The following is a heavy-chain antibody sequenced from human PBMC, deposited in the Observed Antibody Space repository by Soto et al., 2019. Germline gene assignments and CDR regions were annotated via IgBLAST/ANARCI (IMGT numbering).Heavy chain of an antibody. D-gene: IGHD3-10*01. CDR2: IGSSSSTI. J-gene: IGHJ2*01. CDR3: ARYDYGSGSPRTHYWYFDL. CDR1: GFTFGSYA. V-gene: IGHV3-48*01. Sequence: GGPLRLSCAASGFTFGSYAMNWVRQAPGKGLEWVSYIGSSSSTIYYADSVKGRFTISRDNANNSLYLQMNSLRAEDTAVYYCARYDYGSGSPRTHYWYFDLWGRGTLVTVSS.